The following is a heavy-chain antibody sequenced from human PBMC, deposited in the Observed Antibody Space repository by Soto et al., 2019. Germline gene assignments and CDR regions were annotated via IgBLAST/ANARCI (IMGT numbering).Heavy chain of an antibody. D-gene: IGHD2-21*01. CDR3: ARVSSAIHWFDP. Sequence: KVSCKASGGTFSSYAISWVRQAPGQGLEWMGGIIPIFGTANYAQKFQGRVTITADKSTSTAYMELSSLRSEDTAVYYCARVSSAIHWFDPWGQGTLVTVSS. J-gene: IGHJ5*02. V-gene: IGHV1-69*06. CDR2: IIPIFGTA. CDR1: GGTFSSYA.